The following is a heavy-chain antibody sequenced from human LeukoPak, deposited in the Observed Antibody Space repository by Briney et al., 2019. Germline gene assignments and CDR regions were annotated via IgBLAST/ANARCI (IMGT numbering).Heavy chain of an antibody. J-gene: IGHJ6*02. Sequence: PGGSLRLSFAASGFTFRSCWMNWARQAPGKGLEWVASINHNGNVNYYVDTVKGRFTISRDNAKNSLYLQMSNLRAEDTAVYFCARGGGLDVWGQGATVTVSS. V-gene: IGHV3-7*03. D-gene: IGHD3-16*01. CDR2: INHNGNVN. CDR1: GFTFRSCW. CDR3: ARGGGLDV.